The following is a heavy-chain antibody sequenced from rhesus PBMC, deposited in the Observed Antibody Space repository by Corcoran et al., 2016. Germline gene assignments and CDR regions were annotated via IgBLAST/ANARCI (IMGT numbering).Heavy chain of an antibody. CDR2: ISYSGST. CDR3: ARASYYFDY. D-gene: IGHD1-1*01. J-gene: IGHJ4*01. Sequence: QLQLQESGPGLVKPSETLSLTCAVSGYSISSGYGWSWIRQPPGKGLEWFRFISYSGSTSYNPSLKSRVTISRDTSKHQFALKLSSVTAADTAVYYCARASYYFDYWGQGVLVTVSS. CDR1: GYSISSGYG. V-gene: IGHV4-122*02.